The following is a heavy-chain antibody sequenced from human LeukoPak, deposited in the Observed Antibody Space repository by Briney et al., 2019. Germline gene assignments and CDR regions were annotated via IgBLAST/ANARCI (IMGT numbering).Heavy chain of an antibody. D-gene: IGHD3-9*01. CDR2: ISSSGSTT. J-gene: IGHJ4*02. CDR3: ARVYYDILTGYYHFDY. Sequence: PGGSLRLSCAASGFTFSNYNMNWVRQAPGKGLEWVSYISSSGSTTYYADSVKGRFTISRDNAKNSLYLQMNSLRAEDTAVYYCARVYYDILTGYYHFDYWGPGTLVTVSS. V-gene: IGHV3-48*04. CDR1: GFTFSNYN.